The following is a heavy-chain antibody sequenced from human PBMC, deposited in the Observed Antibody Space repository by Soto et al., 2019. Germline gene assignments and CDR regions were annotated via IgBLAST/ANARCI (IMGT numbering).Heavy chain of an antibody. J-gene: IGHJ6*02. CDR1: GGSISSGNYY. V-gene: IGHV4-39*07. D-gene: IGHD3-10*01. CDR3: ARELRFGEDYYGMDV. Sequence: PSETLSLTCTVSGGSISSGNYYWSWIRQPPGKGLEWIGSIYYSGTTYYNPSLKSRVTISVDTSKNQFSLKLSSVTAADTAVYYCARELRFGEDYYGMDVWGQGTTVTVSS. CDR2: IYYSGTT.